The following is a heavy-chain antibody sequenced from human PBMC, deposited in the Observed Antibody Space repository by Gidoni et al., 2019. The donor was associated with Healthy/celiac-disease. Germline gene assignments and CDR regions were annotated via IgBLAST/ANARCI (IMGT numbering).Heavy chain of an antibody. D-gene: IGHD1-26*01. CDR2: ISWNSGSI. CDR3: AKLTVRGPQDDY. Sequence: EVQLVESGGGWVQPGRSLRPPCAAAGFPFDDYAMHWGRQAPGKGLEWVSGISWNSGSIGYADSVKGRFTISRDNAKNSLYLQMSSLRAEDTALYYCAKLTVRGPQDDYWGQGTLVTVSS. CDR1: GFPFDDYA. J-gene: IGHJ4*02. V-gene: IGHV3-9*01.